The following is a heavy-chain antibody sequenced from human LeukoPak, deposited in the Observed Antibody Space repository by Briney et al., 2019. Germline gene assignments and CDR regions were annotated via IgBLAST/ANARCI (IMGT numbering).Heavy chain of an antibody. V-gene: IGHV4-59*01. J-gene: IGHJ6*02. D-gene: IGHD3-22*01. CDR3: ARVLDYYDSSGHYYYYGMDV. CDR2: IYYSGST. CDR1: GGSISSYC. Sequence: PSETLSLTCTVSGGSISSYCWSWIRQPPGKRLEWIGYIYYSGSTNYNPSLKSRVTISVDTSKNQFSLKLSSVTAADTAVYYCARVLDYYDSSGHYYYYGMDVWGQGTTVTVSS.